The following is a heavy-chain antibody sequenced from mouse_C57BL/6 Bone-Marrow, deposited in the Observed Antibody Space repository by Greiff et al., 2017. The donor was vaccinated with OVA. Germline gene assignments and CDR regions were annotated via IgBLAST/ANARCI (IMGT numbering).Heavy chain of an antibody. V-gene: IGHV1-39*01. CDR1: GYSFTDYN. CDR3: AFYYGSSYRYFDV. Sequence: EVQLQQSGPELVKPGASVKISCKASGYSFTDYNMNWVKQSNGKSLEWIGVINPNYGTTSYNQKFKGKATLTIDQSSSTAYMQLNSLTSEDFAVYYCAFYYGSSYRYFDVWGTGTTVTVSS. CDR2: INPNYGTT. J-gene: IGHJ1*03. D-gene: IGHD1-1*01.